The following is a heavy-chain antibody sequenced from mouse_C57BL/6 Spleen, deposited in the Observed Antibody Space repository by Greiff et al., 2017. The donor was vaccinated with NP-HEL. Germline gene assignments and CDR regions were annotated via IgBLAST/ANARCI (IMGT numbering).Heavy chain of an antibody. V-gene: IGHV1-53*01. J-gene: IGHJ2*01. CDR2: INPSNGGT. CDR3: ARGFLITTVVVPFDY. CDR1: GYTFTSYW. D-gene: IGHD1-1*01. Sequence: QVQLQQPGTELVKPGASVKLSCKASGYTFTSYWMHWVKQRPGQGLEWIGNINPSNGGTNYNEKFKSKATLTVDKSSSTAYMRLSSLTSEDSAVYYCARGFLITTVVVPFDYWGQGTTLTVSS.